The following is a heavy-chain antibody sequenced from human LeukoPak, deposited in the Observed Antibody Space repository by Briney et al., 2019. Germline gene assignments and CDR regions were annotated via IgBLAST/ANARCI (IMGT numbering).Heavy chain of an antibody. J-gene: IGHJ4*02. Sequence: SETLSLTCAVSGGSIKSNNWWSWVRQPPGKGLEWIGEIYHSGSTNYNPSLESRVTVSVDKSKNQFSLDLSSVTAADTAVYYCARESSGGSNWGQGTLVTVSS. CDR2: IYHSGST. CDR1: GGSIKSNNW. D-gene: IGHD2-15*01. CDR3: ARESSGGSN. V-gene: IGHV4-4*02.